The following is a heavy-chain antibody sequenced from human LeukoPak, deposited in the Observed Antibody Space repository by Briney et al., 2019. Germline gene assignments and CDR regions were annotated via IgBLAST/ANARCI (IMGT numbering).Heavy chain of an antibody. Sequence: PGGSLRLSCAASGFTFSSYWMTWVRQAPAKGLEWVANIKQDESEKYYVDSVEGRFTISRDNAKNSLYLQMNSLRAEDTAVYYCARDSSPGDSSGYYFDSLDYWGQGTLVTVSS. CDR1: GFTFSSYW. CDR3: ARDSSPGDSSGYYFDSLDY. CDR2: IKQDESEK. D-gene: IGHD3-22*01. V-gene: IGHV3-7*01. J-gene: IGHJ4*02.